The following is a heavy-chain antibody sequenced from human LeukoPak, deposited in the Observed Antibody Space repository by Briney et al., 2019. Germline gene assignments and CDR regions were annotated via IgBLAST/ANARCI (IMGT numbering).Heavy chain of an antibody. D-gene: IGHD6-6*01. J-gene: IGHJ6*03. V-gene: IGHV1-18*04. CDR1: GYTFTSYG. CDR3: ARHARSSSSSLVYYMDV. CDR2: ISAYNGNT. Sequence: GASAKVSCKASGYTFTSYGISWVRQAPGQGLEWMVWISAYNGNTNYAQKLQGRVTMTTDTSTSTAYMELRSLRSDDTAVYYCARHARSSSSSLVYYMDVWGKGTTVTVSS.